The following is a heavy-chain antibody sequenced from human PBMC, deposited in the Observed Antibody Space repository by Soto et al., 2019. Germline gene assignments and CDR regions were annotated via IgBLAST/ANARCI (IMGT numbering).Heavy chain of an antibody. Sequence: GGYLRLSCAASGFTFSNAWMSWVRQAPGKGLEWVGRIKSKTDGGTTDYAAPVKGRFAISRDDSKNTLYLQMNSLKTEDTAVYYCTTDVILGYGSGGSCYPLDYWGQGTLVIVSA. D-gene: IGHD2-15*01. CDR1: GFTFSNAW. V-gene: IGHV3-15*01. CDR3: TTDVILGYGSGGSCYPLDY. J-gene: IGHJ4*02. CDR2: IKSKTDGGTT.